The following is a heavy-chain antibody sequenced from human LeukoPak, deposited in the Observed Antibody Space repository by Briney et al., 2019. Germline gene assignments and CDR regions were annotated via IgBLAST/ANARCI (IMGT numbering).Heavy chain of an antibody. J-gene: IGHJ5*02. Sequence: SQTLSLTCAISGGSVSINSAAWNWIRQSPSRGLEWLGRTYYRSKWYNDYAVSVKSRITINPDTSKNQFSLQLNSVTPEDTAVYYCARDLSVLAEAWFDPWGQGTLVTVSS. V-gene: IGHV6-1*01. D-gene: IGHD6-13*01. CDR3: ARDLSVLAEAWFDP. CDR2: TYYRSKWYN. CDR1: GGSVSINSAA.